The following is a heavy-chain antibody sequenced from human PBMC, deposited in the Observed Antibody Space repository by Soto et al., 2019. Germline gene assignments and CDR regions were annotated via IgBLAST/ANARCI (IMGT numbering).Heavy chain of an antibody. CDR2: INVGNGNT. V-gene: IGHV1-3*01. J-gene: IGHJ2*01. CDR3: ARGPPLSYCGGDCQWYFDL. D-gene: IGHD2-21*02. Sequence: QGQRVQSGAAVKKPGASVKVSFKASGYTFTTYAMHWVRQAPGQRLEGMGWINVGNGNTKYSKKFQGRVPITRDTSGRKVYMELSSVRSEDTTVYYCARGPPLSYCGGDCQWYFDLWGRGTLVTVSS. CDR1: GYTFTTYA.